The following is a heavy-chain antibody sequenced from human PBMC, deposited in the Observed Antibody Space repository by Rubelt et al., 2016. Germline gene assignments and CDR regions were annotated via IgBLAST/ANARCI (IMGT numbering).Heavy chain of an antibody. V-gene: IGHV3-9*01. CDR1: GFTFDDYA. CDR2: ISWNSGSI. CDR3: AEVNYDFWSGYSSFDF. D-gene: IGHD3-3*01. Sequence: GRSLRLSCAASGFTFDDYAMHWVRQAPGKGLEWVSGISWNSGSIGYADSVKGRFTISRDNAKNSLYLQMNSLRAEDTALYYCAEVNYDFWSGYSSFDFWGQGTLVTVSS. J-gene: IGHJ4*02.